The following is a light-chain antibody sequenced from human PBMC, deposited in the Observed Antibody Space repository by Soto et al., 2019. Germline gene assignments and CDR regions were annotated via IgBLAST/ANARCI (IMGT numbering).Light chain of an antibody. V-gene: IGKV1-5*03. CDR1: QSISSW. J-gene: IGKJ4*01. CDR2: KAS. Sequence: DIPMTQSPSTLSASVGDRVTITCRASQSISSWLAWYQQKPGKAPKLLIYKASSLESGVPSRFSGSGSGTELTLTISSLQPDDFAIYYCQQYKSFSLTFGGGTKVEIK. CDR3: QQYKSFSLT.